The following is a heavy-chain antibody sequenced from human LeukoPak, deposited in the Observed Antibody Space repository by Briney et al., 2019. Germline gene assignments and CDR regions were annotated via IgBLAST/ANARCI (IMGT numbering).Heavy chain of an antibody. CDR2: IYSGGST. J-gene: IGHJ4*02. CDR1: GFTVSSNH. CDR3: ARGPAGYN. V-gene: IGHV3-53*01. D-gene: IGHD1-1*01. Sequence: GGSLRLSCAASGFTVSSNHMSWVRQAPGKGLEWVSVIYSGGSTDYADSVKGRFTISRDNLKNTLYLQMDSLRAEDTAVYYCARGPAGYNWGQGTLVTFSS.